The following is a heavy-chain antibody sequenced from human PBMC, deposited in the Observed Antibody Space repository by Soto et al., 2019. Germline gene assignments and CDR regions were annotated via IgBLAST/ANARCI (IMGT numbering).Heavy chain of an antibody. V-gene: IGHV4-59*11. CDR1: GGSNSSHY. D-gene: IGHD4-4*01. CDR2: IHDGGNT. CDR3: ARSTVRHAFDI. Sequence: QVQLQEAGPGLVKPSETLSLTCTVSGGSNSSHYWNWIRQSPGKGLEWIGHIHDGGNTNYKPSLRSRVSISLETSKTQFSLRVTSVTAADTAVYFCARSTVRHAFDIWGQGTVVAVSS. J-gene: IGHJ3*02.